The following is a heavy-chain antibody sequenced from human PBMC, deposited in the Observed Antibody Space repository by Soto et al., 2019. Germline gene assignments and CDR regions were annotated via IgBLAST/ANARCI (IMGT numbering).Heavy chain of an antibody. CDR3: ARGGRYCSSTSCYYYGMDV. CDR2: IYYSGST. Sequence: SETLSLTCTVSGGSVSSGSYYWSWIRQPPGKGLEWIGYIYYSGSTNYNPSLKSRVTISVDTSKNQFSLKLSSVTAADTAVYYCARGGRYCSSTSCYYYGMDVWGQGTTVTVSS. V-gene: IGHV4-61*01. CDR1: GGSVSSGSYY. J-gene: IGHJ6*02. D-gene: IGHD2-2*01.